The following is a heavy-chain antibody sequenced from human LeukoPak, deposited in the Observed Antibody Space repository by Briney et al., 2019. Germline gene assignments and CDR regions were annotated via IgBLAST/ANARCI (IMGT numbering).Heavy chain of an antibody. CDR2: ISYDGSNK. D-gene: IGHD3-10*01. J-gene: IGHJ4*02. Sequence: GGSLRLSCAASGFTFSCYAMHWVRQAPGKGLEWVAIISYDGSNKYYADSVKGRFTISRDNSENTLYLQMDSLRAEDTAVYYCARDMGSGSYLDYWGQGTLVTVSS. V-gene: IGHV3-30-3*01. CDR3: ARDMGSGSYLDY. CDR1: GFTFSCYA.